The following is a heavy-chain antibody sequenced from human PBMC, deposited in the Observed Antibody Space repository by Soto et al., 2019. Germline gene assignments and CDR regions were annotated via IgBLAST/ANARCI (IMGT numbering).Heavy chain of an antibody. CDR3: TKWSGVGADL. CDR1: SRSC. V-gene: IGHV3-53*01. J-gene: IGHJ4*01. Sequence: SRSCWRSDRQATGKGLEWVSVIYSGESKLYADSVKGRFTVSRDNAENSLYLQMNSLRAEDTAVYYCTKWSGVGADLWGHGTL. D-gene: IGHD3-10*01. CDR2: IYSGESK.